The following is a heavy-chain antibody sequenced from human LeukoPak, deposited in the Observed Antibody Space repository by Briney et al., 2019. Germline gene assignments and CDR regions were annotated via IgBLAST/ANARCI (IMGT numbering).Heavy chain of an antibody. J-gene: IGHJ3*02. CDR2: IYTSGST. CDR3: ARVLFGTSDAFDI. V-gene: IGHV4-61*02. CDR1: GGSISSGSYY. Sequence: SQTLSLTCTVSGGSISSGSYYWSWLRQPAGKGLEWIGRIYTSGSTNYNPSLKSRVTISVDTSKNQFSLKLSSVTAADTAVYYCARVLFGTSDAFDIWGQGTMVTVSS. D-gene: IGHD6-13*01.